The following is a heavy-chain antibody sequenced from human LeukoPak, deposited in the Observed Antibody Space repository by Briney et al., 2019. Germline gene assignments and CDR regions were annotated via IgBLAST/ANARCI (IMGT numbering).Heavy chain of an antibody. Sequence: SETLSLTCTVSGGSISSYYWSCIRQPPGKGLEWIGIIYYSGSSNYSPSLESRVTISVDTSKNQFSLKLSSVTAADTAVYYCARAHSGYYSYLDYWGQGTLVTVSS. CDR3: ARAHSGYYSYLDY. D-gene: IGHD3-22*01. CDR1: GGSISSYY. J-gene: IGHJ4*02. CDR2: IYYSGSS. V-gene: IGHV4-59*01.